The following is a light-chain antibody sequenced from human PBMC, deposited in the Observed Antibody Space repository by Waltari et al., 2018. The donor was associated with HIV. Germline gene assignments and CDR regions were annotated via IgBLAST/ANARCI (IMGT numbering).Light chain of an antibody. J-gene: IGLJ2*01. CDR2: ANI. Sequence: QSVLTQPPSVSGAPGQRVTISCTGTSSNIGAGYDVHWYQQLPGKAPKLLIYANIHRPSGVPVRFSVSNSATSASLAISGLQADDEADYFCQSYDSSLRAYVVFGGGTKLTVL. CDR3: QSYDSSLRAYVV. CDR1: SSNIGAGYD. V-gene: IGLV1-40*01.